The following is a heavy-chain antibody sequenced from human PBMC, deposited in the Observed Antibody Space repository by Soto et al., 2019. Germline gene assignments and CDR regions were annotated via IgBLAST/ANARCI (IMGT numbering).Heavy chain of an antibody. D-gene: IGHD1-1*01. CDR1: GYTFTRYY. Sequence: QVQLVQSGAEVKKPGASVKVSCKASGYTFTRYYMHWVRQAPGQGLEWMGMINTSGDSTSYAQKLQGRVVMAGDTSTSPVYLGLSSTTSDDTVVYYCARVGRCVTTIWYLDLWGRGPLITVSS. CDR3: ARVGRCVTTIWYLDL. J-gene: IGHJ2*01. V-gene: IGHV1-46*04. CDR2: INTSGDST.